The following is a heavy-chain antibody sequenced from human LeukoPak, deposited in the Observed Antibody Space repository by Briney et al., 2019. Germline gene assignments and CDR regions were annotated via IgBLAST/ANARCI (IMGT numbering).Heavy chain of an antibody. J-gene: IGHJ6*02. CDR1: GFTFSSYS. CDR2: ISSSSSTI. Sequence: GGSLRLSCAASGFTFSSYSMNWVRQAPGKGLEWVSYISSSSSTIYYADSVKGRFTISRDNAKNSLYLQMNSLRAEDTAVYYCARDLIGWFGELYYGMDVRGQGTTVTVSS. CDR3: ARDLIGWFGELYYGMDV. D-gene: IGHD3-10*01. V-gene: IGHV3-48*01.